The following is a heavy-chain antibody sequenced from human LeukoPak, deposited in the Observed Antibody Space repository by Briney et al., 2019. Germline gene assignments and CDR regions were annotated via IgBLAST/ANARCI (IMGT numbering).Heavy chain of an antibody. CDR2: VYYSGST. Sequence: SETLSLTCTVSGGSISSNIYYWGWIRQPPGKGLEWIGNVYYSGSTYYNPSLKSRVTISVDTSKNQFSLKVSSVTAADTAVYYCASLYARREGYNYYFDYWGQGIPVTVSS. D-gene: IGHD5-24*01. CDR3: ASLYARREGYNYYFDY. V-gene: IGHV4-39*01. CDR1: GGSISSNIYY. J-gene: IGHJ4*02.